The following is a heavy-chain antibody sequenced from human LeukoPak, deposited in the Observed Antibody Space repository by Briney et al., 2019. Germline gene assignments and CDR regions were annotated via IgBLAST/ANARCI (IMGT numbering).Heavy chain of an antibody. D-gene: IGHD3-22*01. CDR1: GGSFSGYY. CDR3: ARGEGGGSGGPAARGYYWGDAFDI. Sequence: SETLSLTCAVYGGSFSGYYWSWIRQPPGKGLEWIGEINHSGSTNYNPSLKSRVTISVDTSKNQFSLKLSSVTAADTAVYYCARGEGGGSGGPAARGYYWGDAFDIWGQGTMVTVSS. V-gene: IGHV4-34*01. CDR2: INHSGST. J-gene: IGHJ3*02.